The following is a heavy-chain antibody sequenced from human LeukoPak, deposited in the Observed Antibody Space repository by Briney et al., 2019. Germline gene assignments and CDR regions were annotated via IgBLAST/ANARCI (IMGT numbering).Heavy chain of an antibody. J-gene: IGHJ4*02. Sequence: SETLSLTCAVYGGSFSGYYWSWIRQPPGKGLEWIGEINHSGSTNYNPSLKSRVTISVDTSKNQFSLKLSSVTAADTAVYYCARTLGMYSSSSIGYWGQGTLVTVSS. CDR2: INHSGST. D-gene: IGHD6-6*01. CDR1: GGSFSGYY. V-gene: IGHV4-34*01. CDR3: ARTLGMYSSSSIGY.